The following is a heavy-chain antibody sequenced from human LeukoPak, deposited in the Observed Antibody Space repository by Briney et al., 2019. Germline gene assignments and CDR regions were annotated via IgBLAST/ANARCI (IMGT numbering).Heavy chain of an antibody. CDR1: GYTFTGYY. V-gene: IGHV1-2*06. CDR3: AREDYYDFWSGYYTYSYFDY. D-gene: IGHD3-3*01. Sequence: ASVKVSCKASGYTFTGYYMHWVRQAPGQGLEWMGRINPNSGGTNYAQKFQGRVTMTRDTSISTAYMELSRLRSDDTAVYYCAREDYYDFWSGYYTYSYFDYRGQGTLVTVSS. J-gene: IGHJ4*02. CDR2: INPNSGGT.